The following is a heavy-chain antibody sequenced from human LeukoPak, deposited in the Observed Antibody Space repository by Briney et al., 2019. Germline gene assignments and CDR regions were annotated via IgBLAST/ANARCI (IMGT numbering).Heavy chain of an antibody. Sequence: GSLRLSCAASGFTFSSYAMSWVRQAPGKGLKWVSAISGSGGTTYYADSVKGRFTISRDNSKNTLCLQMNSLRAEDTAVYYCAKSPITVIVVVMPNLYYFDYWGQGTLVTVSS. J-gene: IGHJ4*02. CDR3: AKSPITVIVVVMPNLYYFDY. D-gene: IGHD3-22*01. V-gene: IGHV3-23*01. CDR2: ISGSGGTT. CDR1: GFTFSSYA.